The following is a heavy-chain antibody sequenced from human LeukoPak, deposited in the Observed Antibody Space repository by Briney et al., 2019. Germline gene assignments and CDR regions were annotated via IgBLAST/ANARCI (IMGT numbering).Heavy chain of an antibody. CDR1: GYTFTSYD. V-gene: IGHV1-8*01. CDR3: ARGKNNWNVPRGRGFDP. CDR2: MNPNSGNT. D-gene: IGHD1-20*01. J-gene: IGHJ5*02. Sequence: VSVKVSCKASGYTFTSYDINWVRQATGQGLEWMGWMNPNSGNTGYAQKFQGRVTMARNTSISTAYMELSSLRSEDTAVYYCARGKNNWNVPRGRGFDPWGQGTLVTVSS.